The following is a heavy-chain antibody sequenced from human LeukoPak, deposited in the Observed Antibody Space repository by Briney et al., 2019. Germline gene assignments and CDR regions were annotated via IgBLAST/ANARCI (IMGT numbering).Heavy chain of an antibody. V-gene: IGHV3-30*04. Sequence: PGGSLRLSCAASGFTFSSYAMHWVRQAPGKGLEWVAVISYDGSNKYYADSVKGRFTISRDNYKNTLYLQMNSMRGEDTAVYYCARDSGSWGGLRYFDWLLPFYYWGQGTLVTVSS. CDR1: GFTFSSYA. CDR3: ARDSGSWGGLRYFDWLLPFYY. D-gene: IGHD3-9*01. J-gene: IGHJ4*02. CDR2: ISYDGSNK.